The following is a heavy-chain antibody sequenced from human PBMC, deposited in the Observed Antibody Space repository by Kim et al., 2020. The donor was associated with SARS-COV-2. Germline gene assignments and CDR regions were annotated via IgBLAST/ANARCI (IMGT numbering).Heavy chain of an antibody. CDR2: ISSSSSTI. CDR1: GFTFSSYS. J-gene: IGHJ4*02. D-gene: IGHD6-19*01. CDR3: ARDFHNDPLDIQWLVPFFDY. V-gene: IGHV3-48*02. Sequence: GGSLRLSCAASGFTFSSYSMNWVRQAPGKGLEWVSYISSSSSTIYYADSVKGRFTISRDNAKNSLYLQMNSLRDEDTAVYYCARDFHNDPLDIQWLVPFFDYWGQGTLVTVSS.